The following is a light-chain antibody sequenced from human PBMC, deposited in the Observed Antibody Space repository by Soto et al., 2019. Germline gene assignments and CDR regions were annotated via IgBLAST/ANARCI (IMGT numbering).Light chain of an antibody. J-gene: IGKJ2*01. CDR2: QAS. V-gene: IGKV1-5*03. CDR3: QQYNSYSYT. CDR1: QSISSW. Sequence: DIQMTQSPSTLSASVGDRVTITCRASQSISSWLAWYQQKPGKAPKLLISQASNLESGVPSGFSGSGSGTEFTLTISSLQPDDFATYYCQQYNSYSYTFGQGTKLEIK.